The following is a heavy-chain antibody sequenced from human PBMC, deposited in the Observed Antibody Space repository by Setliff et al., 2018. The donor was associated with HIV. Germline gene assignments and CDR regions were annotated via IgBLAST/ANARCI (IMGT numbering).Heavy chain of an antibody. CDR1: GYPFSGYG. J-gene: IGHJ4*02. CDR3: ARPGGSYGDYGWYLRF. Sequence: GASVKVSCKASGYPFSGYGISWVRQAPGQGLEWMGWISAYSGDTNYAQKFQGRLTMTTDTSTSTAYMELRSLRSDDTAMYYCARPGGSYGDYGWYLRFWGQGTLGTSPQ. CDR2: ISAYSGDT. V-gene: IGHV1-18*01. D-gene: IGHD4-17*01.